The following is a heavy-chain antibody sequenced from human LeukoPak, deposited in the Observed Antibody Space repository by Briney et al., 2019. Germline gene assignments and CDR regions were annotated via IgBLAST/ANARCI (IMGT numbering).Heavy chain of an antibody. D-gene: IGHD1-26*01. CDR1: GGPISSSSYY. Sequence: SETLSLTCTVSGGPISSSSYYWGWIRQPPGKGLDWIGHIYYTGSTYYNPSLKSRVTISVDTSKNQFSLKLSSVTAADTAVYYCARDVPSGSYYCAFDIWGQGTMVTVSS. J-gene: IGHJ3*02. CDR2: IYYTGST. CDR3: ARDVPSGSYYCAFDI. V-gene: IGHV4-39*07.